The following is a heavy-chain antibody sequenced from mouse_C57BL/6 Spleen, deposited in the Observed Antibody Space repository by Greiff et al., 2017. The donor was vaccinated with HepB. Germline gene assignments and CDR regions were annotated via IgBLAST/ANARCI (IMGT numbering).Heavy chain of an antibody. J-gene: IGHJ4*01. CDR2: IYPGDGDT. CDR3: ARSDYDEGYYYAMDY. Sequence: VQLVESGAELVKPGASVKISCKASGYAFSSYWMNWVKQRPGKGLEWIGQIYPGDGDTNYNGKFKGKATLTADKSSSTDYMQLSSLTSEDSAVYVGARSDYDEGYYYAMDYWGQGTSVTVSS. CDR1: GYAFSSYW. D-gene: IGHD2-4*01. V-gene: IGHV1-80*01.